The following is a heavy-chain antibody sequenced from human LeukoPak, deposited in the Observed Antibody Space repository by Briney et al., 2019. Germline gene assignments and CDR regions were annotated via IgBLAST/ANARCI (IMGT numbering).Heavy chain of an antibody. CDR1: DFTVSRNY. CDR2: IYSGGST. CDR3: ASRSGGDYPYFDY. J-gene: IGHJ4*02. Sequence: GGSLRLSCAASDFTVSRNYMSGVREAPGRGLEGGSVIYSGGSTKYADAVKGRFTIFRDNSKNTLYLQMNSLRVEDTALYYCASRSGGDYPYFDYWGQGTLVTVSS. V-gene: IGHV3-53*01. D-gene: IGHD4-17*01.